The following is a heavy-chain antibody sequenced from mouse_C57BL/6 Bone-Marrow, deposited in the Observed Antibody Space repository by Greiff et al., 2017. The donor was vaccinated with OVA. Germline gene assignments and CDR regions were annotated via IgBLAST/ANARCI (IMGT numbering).Heavy chain of an antibody. Sequence: EVQLVESGGDLVKPGGSLKLSCAASGFTFSSYGMSWVRQTPDKRLEWVATISSGGSYTYYPDSVKGRFTISRDNAKNTLYLQISSLKSEDTAMYYCASVITTVVQYYFDYWGQGTTLTVSS. J-gene: IGHJ2*01. D-gene: IGHD1-1*01. CDR1: GFTFSSYG. CDR2: ISSGGSYT. V-gene: IGHV5-6*01. CDR3: ASVITTVVQYYFDY.